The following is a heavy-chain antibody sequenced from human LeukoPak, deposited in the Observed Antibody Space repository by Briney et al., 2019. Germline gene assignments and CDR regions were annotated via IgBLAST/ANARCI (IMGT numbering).Heavy chain of an antibody. V-gene: IGHV3-23*01. D-gene: IGHD6-13*01. J-gene: IGHJ4*02. CDR3: AKDGEQQLVPPYYFDY. CDR2: ISGSGGST. Sequence: GALRLSCAASGFTFSSYGMSWVRQAPGKGLEWVSAISGSGGSTYYADSVKGRFTISRDNSKNTLYLQMNSLRAEDTAVYYCAKDGEQQLVPPYYFDYWGQGTLVTVSS. CDR1: GFTFSSYG.